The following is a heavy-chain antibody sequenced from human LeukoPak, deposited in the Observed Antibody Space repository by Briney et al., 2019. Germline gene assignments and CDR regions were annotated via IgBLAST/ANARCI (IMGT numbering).Heavy chain of an antibody. Sequence: PGGSLRLSCAASGFTFSRYWMSWVRQAPGKGLEWVANMKQDGSEKYYVDSVKGRFTISRDNAKNSLYLQMNSLRVEDTAVYYCARVESGYSYPTDCLNVWGQGTTVTVSS. V-gene: IGHV3-7*01. CDR2: MKQDGSEK. CDR1: GFTFSRYW. CDR3: ARVESGYSYPTDCLNV. D-gene: IGHD5-18*01. J-gene: IGHJ6*02.